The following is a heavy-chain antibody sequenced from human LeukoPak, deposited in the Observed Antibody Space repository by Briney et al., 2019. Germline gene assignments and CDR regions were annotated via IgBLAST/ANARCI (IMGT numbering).Heavy chain of an antibody. D-gene: IGHD6-19*01. V-gene: IGHV3-30-3*01. CDR1: GFTFSSYA. J-gene: IGHJ5*02. CDR3: ARDPQQWLPSFDP. CDR2: ISYDGSNK. Sequence: QTGRSLRLSCAASGFTFSSYAMHWVRQAPGKGLEWVAVISYDGSNKYYADSVKGRFTISRDNSKNTLYLQMNSLRAEDTAVYYCARDPQQWLPSFDPWGQGTLVTVSS.